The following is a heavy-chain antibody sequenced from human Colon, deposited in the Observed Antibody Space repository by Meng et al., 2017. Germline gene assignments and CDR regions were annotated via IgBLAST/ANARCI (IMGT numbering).Heavy chain of an antibody. CDR3: TRGWMPE. D-gene: IGHD2-2*01. J-gene: IGHJ4*01. Sequence: GRLVGVGGGRVKPGGSLGLSCASSGLIFIDDYMAWIRQTPGKGLEWVSYISTTGSIAYYADSVKGRFTVSRDNAKNSLYLQMNSLRADDTAVYYCTRGWMPEWGQGTLVTVSS. CDR2: ISTTGSIA. CDR1: GLIFIDDY. V-gene: IGHV3-11*04.